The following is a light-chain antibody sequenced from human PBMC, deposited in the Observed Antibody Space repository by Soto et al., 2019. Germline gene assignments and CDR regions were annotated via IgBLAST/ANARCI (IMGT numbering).Light chain of an antibody. CDR2: GAS. J-gene: IGKJ1*01. CDR1: QSISSC. V-gene: IGKV1-39*01. CDR3: QQIYAAPVT. Sequence: DIQMTQSPSSLSASVGDRVTITCRASQSISSCLNWYQQKPGKAPKLLIYGASNLQSGVPSRFSGSESGTDFILNITSLQPEVFATYYCQQIYAAPVTFGQGTKVEIK.